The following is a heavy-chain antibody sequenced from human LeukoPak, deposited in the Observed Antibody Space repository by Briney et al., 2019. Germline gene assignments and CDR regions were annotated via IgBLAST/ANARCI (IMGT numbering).Heavy chain of an antibody. D-gene: IGHD4-11*01. J-gene: IGHJ4*02. CDR1: GYSISSGYY. CDR3: ARAYSKLDY. V-gene: IGHV4-38-2*01. Sequence: SETLSLTCAVSGYSISSGYYWGWIRQPPGKGLVWIGSIYHSGSTYYNPSLKSRVTISVDTSKNQFSLKLSSVTAADTAVYYCARAYSKLDYWGQGTLVTVSS. CDR2: IYHSGST.